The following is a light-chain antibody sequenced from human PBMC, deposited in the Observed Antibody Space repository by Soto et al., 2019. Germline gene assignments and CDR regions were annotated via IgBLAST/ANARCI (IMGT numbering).Light chain of an antibody. CDR1: SSDVGGYNY. V-gene: IGLV2-14*01. Sequence: SALTQPASVSGSPGQSITISCTGTSSDVGGYNYVSWYQQHPGKAPKLMIYDVSNRPSGVSNRFSGSKSGNTASLTISGLQAEDEADYYCSSYTSSTRWVFGGGTKLTDL. CDR2: DVS. J-gene: IGLJ3*02. CDR3: SSYTSSTRWV.